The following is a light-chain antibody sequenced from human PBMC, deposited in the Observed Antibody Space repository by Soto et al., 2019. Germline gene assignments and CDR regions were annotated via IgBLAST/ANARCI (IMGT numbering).Light chain of an antibody. V-gene: IGKV3-15*01. CDR1: QSVSSN. CDR2: GAS. Sequence: EIVMTQSPATLSVSPGERATLSCRASQSVSSNLAWYQQKHGQAPRLLIYGASTRSTGIPARFSGSGSGTEFTLTISSLQSEDFAGYYCQQYNNWPFPSWTFGQGTKVEIK. J-gene: IGKJ1*01. CDR3: QQYNNWPFPSWT.